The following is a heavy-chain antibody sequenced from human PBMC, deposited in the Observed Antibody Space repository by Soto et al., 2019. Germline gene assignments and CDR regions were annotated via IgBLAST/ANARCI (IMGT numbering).Heavy chain of an antibody. CDR1: GGSISSGGYS. J-gene: IGHJ2*01. Sequence: QLQLQESGSGLVKPSQTLSLTCAVSGGSISSGGYSWSWIRQPPGKGLEWIGYIYHSGSTYYNPSLKSRVTISVDRSKNQFSLKLSSVTAADTAVYYCARVEAAAGKGRYWYFDLWGRGTLVTVSS. V-gene: IGHV4-30-2*01. CDR2: IYHSGST. CDR3: ARVEAAAGKGRYWYFDL. D-gene: IGHD6-13*01.